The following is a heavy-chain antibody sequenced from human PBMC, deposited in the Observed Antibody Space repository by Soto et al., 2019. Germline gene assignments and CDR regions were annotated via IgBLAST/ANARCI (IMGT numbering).Heavy chain of an antibody. CDR1: GFTFSSYS. D-gene: IGHD3-10*01. CDR2: ISSSSSYI. Sequence: EVQLVESGGGLVKPGGSLRLSCAASGFTFSSYSMNWVRQAPGKGLEWVSSISSSSSYIYYADSVKGRFTISRDNAKNSLYLQMNSLRAEDKAVYYCSRPKMYYYGSGSFRGSMDDWGQGTTVTVSS. V-gene: IGHV3-21*01. J-gene: IGHJ6*02. CDR3: SRPKMYYYGSGSFRGSMDD.